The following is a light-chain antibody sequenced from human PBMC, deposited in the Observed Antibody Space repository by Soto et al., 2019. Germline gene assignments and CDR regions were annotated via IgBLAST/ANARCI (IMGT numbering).Light chain of an antibody. J-gene: IGKJ1*01. CDR2: KAP. CDR1: QTISSW. CDR3: QHYKSYSEA. V-gene: IGKV1-5*03. Sequence: DIQMPHSPSTLSGPVRARVTITYRASQTISSWLAWYQQKPGQAPKHLIYKAPTVKSEVQLRFSGSVSGTEFTLTFSSLQPDYFATYYCQHYKSYSEAFGQGTKV.